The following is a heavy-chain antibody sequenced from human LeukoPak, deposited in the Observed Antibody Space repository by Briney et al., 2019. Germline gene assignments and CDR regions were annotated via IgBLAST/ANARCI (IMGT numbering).Heavy chain of an antibody. D-gene: IGHD3-10*01. Sequence: QPGGSLRLSCAASGFSSNDYVMQWVRQAPGKGLEWVSLISGDGSSTYQRDSVKGRFTISRDNSKNSLYLQMNSLTTEDTAFYYCLKGFGWLPDYWGQGTLVTVSP. V-gene: IGHV3-43*02. CDR3: LKGFGWLPDY. CDR1: GFSSNDYV. CDR2: ISGDGSST. J-gene: IGHJ4*02.